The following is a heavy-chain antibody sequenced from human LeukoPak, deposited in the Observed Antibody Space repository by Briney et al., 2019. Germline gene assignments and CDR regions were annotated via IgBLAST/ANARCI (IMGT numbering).Heavy chain of an antibody. V-gene: IGHV3-21*01. Sequence: GGSLRLSCAASGFTFSSYSMNWFRQAPGKGLEWVSSMSNSGSYIYYAESVQGRFTISRDNAKNSLFLQMNSLRDEDTAVYYCARDRDNGMDVWGKGTTVTVPS. J-gene: IGHJ6*04. D-gene: IGHD2-15*01. CDR1: GFTFSSYS. CDR3: ARDRDNGMDV. CDR2: MSNSGSYI.